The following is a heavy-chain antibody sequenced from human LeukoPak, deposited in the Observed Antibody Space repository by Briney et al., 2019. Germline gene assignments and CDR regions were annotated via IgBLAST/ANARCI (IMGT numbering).Heavy chain of an antibody. CDR3: AKDKSAMVRGVGDAFDI. J-gene: IGHJ3*02. Sequence: GGSLRLSCAASGFTFDDYAMYWVRQAPGKGLEWVSGISCNSGSTGYADSVKGRFTISRDNAKNSLYLQMNSLRAEDTALYYCAKDKSAMVRGVGDAFDIWGQGTMVTVSS. V-gene: IGHV3-9*01. D-gene: IGHD3-10*01. CDR1: GFTFDDYA. CDR2: ISCNSGST.